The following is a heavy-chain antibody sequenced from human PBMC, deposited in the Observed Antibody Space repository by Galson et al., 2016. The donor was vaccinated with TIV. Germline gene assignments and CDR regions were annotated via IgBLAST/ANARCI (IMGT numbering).Heavy chain of an antibody. CDR2: IYWDKDE. CDR3: AHRRRDNGVWYTLDY. J-gene: IGHJ4*02. D-gene: IGHD2-8*01. V-gene: IGHV2-5*02. Sequence: PALVKPTQTLTLTCTFSGFSLNSNGVGVGWIRQPPGKALEWLALIYWDKDERYSPSLKNRLTISKDTSKNQVVLRMTSMDPVDTATYYCAHRRRDNGVWYTLDYWGQGILVTVSS. CDR1: GFSLNSNGVG.